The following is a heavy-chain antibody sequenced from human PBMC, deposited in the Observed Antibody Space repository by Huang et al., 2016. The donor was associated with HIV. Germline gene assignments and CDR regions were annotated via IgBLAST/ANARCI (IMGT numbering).Heavy chain of an antibody. CDR2: ICYSGST. J-gene: IGHJ4*02. D-gene: IGHD6-19*01. Sequence: QLQLQESGPGLVKPSETLSLTCTVSGGSISSSSYYWGWIRQPPGKGREWIGSICYSGSTYYTPSRKSRVTISVDTSKNQCALKLSSVTAAETAVYYCARLPGSSGWYFYFDYWGQGTLVTVSS. CDR3: ARLPGSSGWYFYFDY. V-gene: IGHV4-39*01. CDR1: GGSISSSSYY.